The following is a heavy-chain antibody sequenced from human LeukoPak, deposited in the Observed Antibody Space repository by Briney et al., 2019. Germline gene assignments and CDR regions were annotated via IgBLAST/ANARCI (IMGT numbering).Heavy chain of an antibody. V-gene: IGHV1-2*06. D-gene: IGHD1-26*01. Sequence: ASVKVSCKASGYTSTAYYMHWVRQAPGQGLEWMGRINPDSGGTNYAQKFQGRVTMTRDTSISTAYMEVSRLRSDDTAMFYCARDMGAHDAFDIWGQGTMVTVSS. CDR3: ARDMGAHDAFDI. CDR2: INPDSGGT. J-gene: IGHJ3*02. CDR1: GYTSTAYY.